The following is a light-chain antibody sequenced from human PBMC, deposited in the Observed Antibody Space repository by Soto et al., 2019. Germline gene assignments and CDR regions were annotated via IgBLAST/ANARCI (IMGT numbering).Light chain of an antibody. CDR3: QHYDSYSGT. CDR1: QTISSW. Sequence: DIQMTQSPSTLSASVGDIVTITCRASQTISSWLAWYQQKPGKAPKLLIYRASSLESGVPSRFSGSGSGAEFTLTISSLQPDDFATYYCQHYDSYSGTFGPGTEVDIK. J-gene: IGKJ3*01. V-gene: IGKV1-5*03. CDR2: RAS.